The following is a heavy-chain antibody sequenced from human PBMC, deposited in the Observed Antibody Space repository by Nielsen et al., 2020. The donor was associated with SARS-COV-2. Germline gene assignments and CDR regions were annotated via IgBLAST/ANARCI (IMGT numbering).Heavy chain of an antibody. V-gene: IGHV1-3*01. CDR3: ARITPGSGWDY. CDR2: INAGNGNT. Sequence: SVKVSCKTSGFTFTSFAIHWVRQAPGQSLEWMGWINAGNGNTKYSQKFQGRVTMTRDTSANTAYMELSSLSSEDTAVHYCARITPGSGWDYWGQGTLVTVSS. CDR1: GFTFTSFA. J-gene: IGHJ4*02. D-gene: IGHD6-19*01.